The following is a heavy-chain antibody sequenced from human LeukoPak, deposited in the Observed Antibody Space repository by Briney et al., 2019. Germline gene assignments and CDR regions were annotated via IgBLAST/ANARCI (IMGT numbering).Heavy chain of an antibody. Sequence: GGSLRLSCSASGFTFSSYAMSWVRQAPGKGLEWVSGIIGTGGNTYYADSVKGRFTISRDNSKNTLYLKINSLRAEDTAVYYCAKDRYSGSPYYFDYWAQGTLVTVSS. CDR2: IIGTGGNT. CDR1: GFTFSSYA. CDR3: AKDRYSGSPYYFDY. V-gene: IGHV3-23*01. J-gene: IGHJ4*02. D-gene: IGHD5-12*01.